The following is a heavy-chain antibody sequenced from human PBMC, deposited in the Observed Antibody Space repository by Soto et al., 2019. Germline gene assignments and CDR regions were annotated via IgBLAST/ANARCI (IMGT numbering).Heavy chain of an antibody. Sequence: EVQLLESGGGLVQSGGSLRLSCAASGFSFSDYDLNWVRQAPGRGLEWVSGISGSGDSTYYADSVKGRFTISRDNPKNTLHLQMNSLRGEETGVYYCAKVNWCRGWYTRDDGWGQGTLVTVSS. CDR1: GFSFSDYD. V-gene: IGHV3-23*01. CDR2: ISGSGDST. CDR3: AKVNWCRGWYTRDDG. D-gene: IGHD2-8*01. J-gene: IGHJ4*02.